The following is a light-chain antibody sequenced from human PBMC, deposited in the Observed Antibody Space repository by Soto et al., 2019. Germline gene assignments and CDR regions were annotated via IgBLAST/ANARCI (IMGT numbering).Light chain of an antibody. J-gene: IGLJ1*01. V-gene: IGLV2-14*03. CDR3: ISYTDRQSYL. Sequence: ALTQPASVSGSPGQSITISCSGTSSDIGSYDHVAWYQQFPGKSPKHIIYAVSDRPSGVSDRFSGSKSGISASLTISGLQTEDEADYYCISYTDRQSYLFGTGTKVTVL. CDR1: SSDIGSYDH. CDR2: AVS.